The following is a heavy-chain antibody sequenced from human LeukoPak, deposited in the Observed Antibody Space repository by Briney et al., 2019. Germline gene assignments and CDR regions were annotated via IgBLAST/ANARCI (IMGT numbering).Heavy chain of an antibody. J-gene: IGHJ6*02. CDR3: ANGPTQENSGSYHHRWDYYYYGMDV. CDR1: GFTFSNYA. V-gene: IGHV3-30*18. D-gene: IGHD1-26*01. CDR2: ISYDGSNK. Sequence: GGSLRLSCAASGFTFSNYAMSWVRQAPGKGLEWVAVISYDGSNKYYADSVKGRFTISRDNSKNTLYLQMNSLRAEDTAVYYCANGPTQENSGSYHHRWDYYYYGMDVWGQGTTVTVSS.